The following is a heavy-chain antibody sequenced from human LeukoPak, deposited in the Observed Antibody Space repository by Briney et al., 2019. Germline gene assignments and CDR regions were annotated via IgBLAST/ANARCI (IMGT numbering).Heavy chain of an antibody. CDR2: IYYSGST. CDR1: GGSISSYY. V-gene: IGHV4-59*01. D-gene: IGHD3-16*01. CDR3: ARGGFRGHIGY. J-gene: IGHJ4*02. Sequence: SETLSLTCTVSGGSISSYYWSWIRQPPGKGLEWIGYIYYSGSTNYNPSLKSRVTISVDTSKNRFSLKLSSVTAADTAVYYCARGGFRGHIGYWGQGTLVTVSS.